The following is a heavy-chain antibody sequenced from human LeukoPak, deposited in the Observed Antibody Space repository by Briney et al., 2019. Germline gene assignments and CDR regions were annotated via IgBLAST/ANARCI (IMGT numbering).Heavy chain of an antibody. D-gene: IGHD3-10*01. V-gene: IGHV3-49*04. Sequence: LSCSASGXTFSXXXXXWVXXXXXXXXXXVXXIRSKGYGGTTEYAASVEGRFSLSRDDSKSFVYLQMSSLKTEDTAVYYCTRVRSXXXFDYWGQGTLVTXXS. CDR1: GXTFSXXX. CDR2: IRSKGYGGTT. CDR3: TRVRSXXXFDY. J-gene: IGHJ4*02.